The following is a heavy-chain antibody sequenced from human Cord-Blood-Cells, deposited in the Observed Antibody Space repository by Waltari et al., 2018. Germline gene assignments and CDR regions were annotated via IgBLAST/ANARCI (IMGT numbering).Heavy chain of an antibody. Sequence: QVQLQQWGAGLLKPSETLSLTCAVYGGSFSGYYWSWIRQPPGKGLEWIGEINHSGSPNYTPALKSRVTISVDTSKNQFSLKLSSVTAADTAVYYCARYSTDSSGYYFDYWGQGTLVTVSS. CDR1: GGSFSGYY. V-gene: IGHV4-34*01. J-gene: IGHJ4*02. CDR2: INHSGSP. CDR3: ARYSTDSSGYYFDY. D-gene: IGHD3-22*01.